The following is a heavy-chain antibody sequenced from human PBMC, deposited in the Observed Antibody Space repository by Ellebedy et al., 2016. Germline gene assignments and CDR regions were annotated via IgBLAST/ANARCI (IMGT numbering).Heavy chain of an antibody. CDR2: IDPSDSYT. Sequence: GESLKISXKGSGYSFTSYWISWVRQMPGKGLEWMGRIDPSDSYTNYSPSFQGHVTISADKSISTAYLQWSSLKASDTAMYYCARHRLDAYSYGKRPLYYYYGMDVWGQGTTVTVSS. CDR1: GYSFTSYW. V-gene: IGHV5-10-1*01. D-gene: IGHD5-18*01. CDR3: ARHRLDAYSYGKRPLYYYYGMDV. J-gene: IGHJ6*02.